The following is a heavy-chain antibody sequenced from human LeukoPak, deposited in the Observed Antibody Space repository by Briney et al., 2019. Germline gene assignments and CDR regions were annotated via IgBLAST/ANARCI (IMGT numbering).Heavy chain of an antibody. Sequence: PGGSLRLSCAASGFTFSSYWMHWVRQAPGKGLVWVSRINSDGSSTSYADSVKGRFTISRDNAKNTLYLQMNSLRAGDTAVYYCARDHYYDSSGTYWGYWGQGTLVTVSS. CDR1: GFTFSSYW. CDR3: ARDHYYDSSGTYWGY. D-gene: IGHD3-22*01. CDR2: INSDGSST. J-gene: IGHJ4*02. V-gene: IGHV3-74*01.